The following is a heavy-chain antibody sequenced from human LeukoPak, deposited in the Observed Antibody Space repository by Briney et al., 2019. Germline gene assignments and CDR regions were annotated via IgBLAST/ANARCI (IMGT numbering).Heavy chain of an antibody. J-gene: IGHJ4*02. CDR1: GYTFTGDY. CDR2: INPNSGGT. V-gene: IGHV1-2*02. D-gene: IGHD2-15*01. Sequence: EASVKVSCKASGYTFTGDYMHWVRQAPGQGLEWMGWINPNSGGTNYAQKFQGRVTMTRDTSISTAYMELSRLRSDDTAVYYCARDHGRVVVAATYMHDYWGQGTLVTVSS. CDR3: ARDHGRVVVAATYMHDY.